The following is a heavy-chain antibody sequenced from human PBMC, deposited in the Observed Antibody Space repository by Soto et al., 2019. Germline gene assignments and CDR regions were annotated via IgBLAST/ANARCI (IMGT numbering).Heavy chain of an antibody. V-gene: IGHV1-18*01. CDR2: ISAYNGNT. Sequence: ASVKVSCKASGYTFTSYGISWVRQAPGQGLEWMGWISAYNGNTNYAQKLQGRVTMTTDTSTSTAYMELRSLRSDDTAVYYCARERAEQLGYAEGYGMDVWGQGTTVTVSS. D-gene: IGHD6-6*01. CDR1: GYTFTSYG. CDR3: ARERAEQLGYAEGYGMDV. J-gene: IGHJ6*02.